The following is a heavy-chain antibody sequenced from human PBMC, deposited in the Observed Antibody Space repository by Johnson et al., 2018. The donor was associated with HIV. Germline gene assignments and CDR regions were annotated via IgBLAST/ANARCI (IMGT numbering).Heavy chain of an antibody. V-gene: IGHV3-15*01. CDR1: GFTFSNAW. D-gene: IGHD6-19*01. Sequence: VQVVESGGGLVKPGESLKLSCAAFGFTFSNAWMSWVRQAPGKGLEWVGRIKSKTDGGTTDYAAPVKGRFTISRDDSKNTLSLQMNSLRAEDKDVYYCAIIAVAVSGDAFDIWGQGTMVTVSS. CDR3: AIIAVAVSGDAFDI. CDR2: IKSKTDGGTT. J-gene: IGHJ3*02.